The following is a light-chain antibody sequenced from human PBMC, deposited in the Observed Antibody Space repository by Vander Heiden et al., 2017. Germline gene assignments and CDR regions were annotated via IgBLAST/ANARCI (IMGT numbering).Light chain of an antibody. CDR3: QQSFTTPLT. CDR1: QYISNY. V-gene: IGKV1-39*01. Sequence: DTQMTQPPSSLSASVGDRVTITCRASQYISNYLKWYQQKPGKAPKLLIYAASNLQSGVPSRFSGSGSGTDFTLTISSLQPEDFATYYCQQSFTTPLTFGGGTKVEIK. CDR2: AAS. J-gene: IGKJ4*01.